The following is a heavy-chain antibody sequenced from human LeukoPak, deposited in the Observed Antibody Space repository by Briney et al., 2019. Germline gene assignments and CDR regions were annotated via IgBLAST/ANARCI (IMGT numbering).Heavy chain of an antibody. Sequence: SETLSLTCTVSGGSISSYYWSWIRQPPGKGLEWIGYIYYSGSTNYNPSLKSRVTISVDTSKNQFSLKLSSVTAADTAVYYCARAVVRGVIICGMDVWGQGTTVTVSS. CDR2: IYYSGST. J-gene: IGHJ6*02. CDR3: ARAVVRGVIICGMDV. CDR1: GGSISSYY. V-gene: IGHV4-59*01. D-gene: IGHD3-10*01.